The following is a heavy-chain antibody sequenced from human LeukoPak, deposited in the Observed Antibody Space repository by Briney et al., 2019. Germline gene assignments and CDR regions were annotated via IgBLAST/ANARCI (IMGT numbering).Heavy chain of an antibody. V-gene: IGHV3-30*02. CDR1: GFTFISYG. CDR2: IRYDGSNK. CDR3: AKDVSSTLPYYFDY. Sequence: GGSLRLSCAASGFTFISYGMHWVRQAPGKGLEWVAFIRYDGSNKYYADSVKGRFTISRDNSKNTLYLHMNSLRAEDTAVYYCAKDVSSTLPYYFDYWGQGTLVTVSS. J-gene: IGHJ4*02. D-gene: IGHD2-2*01.